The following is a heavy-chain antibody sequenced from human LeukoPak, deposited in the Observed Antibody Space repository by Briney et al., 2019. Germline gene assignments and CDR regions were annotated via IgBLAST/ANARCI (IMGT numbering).Heavy chain of an antibody. CDR2: INPNSGGT. V-gene: IGHV1-2*02. D-gene: IGHD3-9*01. CDR1: GYTFTAHY. CDR3: ARETYSNILTGTDY. Sequence: ASVKVSCKTSGYTFTAHYIHWVRQAPGQGLEWMGWINPNSGGTKYAQKFQGRVTMTRDTSINTAYMELTSLMSDDTAVYYCARETYSNILTGTDYWGPGTLVTVSS. J-gene: IGHJ4*02.